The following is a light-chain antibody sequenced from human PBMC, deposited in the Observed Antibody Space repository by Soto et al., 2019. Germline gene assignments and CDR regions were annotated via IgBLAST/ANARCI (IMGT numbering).Light chain of an antibody. V-gene: IGKV1-5*01. J-gene: IGKJ2*01. CDR2: DAS. Sequence: DIQMPQSPSTLSASVGDRVTITCRASQSVTNWLAWYQQKPGKAPNLLIYDASRLQSGIPSRFSGSGSGTEFTLTISSLQPDDFAPYYCQQYTTYPYTFGQGTKLEIK. CDR3: QQYTTYPYT. CDR1: QSVTNW.